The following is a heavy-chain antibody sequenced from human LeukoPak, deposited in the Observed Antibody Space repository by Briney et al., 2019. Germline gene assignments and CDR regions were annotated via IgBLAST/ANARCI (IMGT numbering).Heavy chain of an antibody. D-gene: IGHD6-19*01. J-gene: IGHJ3*02. Sequence: PGGSLRLSCAASGFTFSSYAMSWVRQAPRKGLEWVSAISGSGGSTYYADSVKGRFTISRDNSKNTLYLQMNSLRAEDTAVYYCAKPSGPGWKTDAFDIWGQGTMVTVSS. CDR2: ISGSGGST. V-gene: IGHV3-23*01. CDR3: AKPSGPGWKTDAFDI. CDR1: GFTFSSYA.